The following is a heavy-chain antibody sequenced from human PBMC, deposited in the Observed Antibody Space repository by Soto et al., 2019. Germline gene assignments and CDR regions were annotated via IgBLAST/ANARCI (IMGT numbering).Heavy chain of an antibody. Sequence: QVQLVESGGGVVQPGRSLRLSCAASGFTFSSYGMHWVRQAPGKGLEWVAVISYDGSNKYYADSVKGRFTISRDNSKNTLYLQMNSLRAEDTAVYYCAKDRRTRDYYYYYGMDVW. CDR1: GFTFSSYG. CDR3: AKDRRTRDYYYYYGMDV. CDR2: ISYDGSNK. V-gene: IGHV3-30*18. J-gene: IGHJ6*01.